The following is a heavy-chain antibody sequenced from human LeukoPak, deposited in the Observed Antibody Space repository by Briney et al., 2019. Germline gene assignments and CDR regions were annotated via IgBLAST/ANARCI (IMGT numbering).Heavy chain of an antibody. J-gene: IGHJ4*02. CDR2: IDYSGST. CDR1: GASMRNYY. V-gene: IGHV4-59*08. Sequence: PSETLSLTCTVSGASMRNYYWSWLRQSPGKGLEWIGYIDYSGSTYSNPSLKSRAKISVDTSKNQFSLKLSSVTAADTALYYCARQGSSSWLYYFDYWGRGTLVTVSS. D-gene: IGHD6-13*01. CDR3: ARQGSSSWLYYFDY.